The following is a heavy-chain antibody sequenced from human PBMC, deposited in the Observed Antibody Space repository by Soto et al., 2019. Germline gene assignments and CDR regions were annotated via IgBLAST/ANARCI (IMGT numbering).Heavy chain of an antibody. CDR2: ISAYNGNA. D-gene: IGHD3-10*01. V-gene: IGHV1-18*01. Sequence: QVQLVQSGAEVRKPGASVKVSCKASGYTFTSYGISWVRQAPGQGLEWMGWISAYNGNADYAPKFQGRVIMTTYTSTNTAYMELRSLRSDDTAVYYCARSYISRPFYMDVWGKGTTVTVSS. CDR1: GYTFTSYG. J-gene: IGHJ6*03. CDR3: ARSYISRPFYMDV.